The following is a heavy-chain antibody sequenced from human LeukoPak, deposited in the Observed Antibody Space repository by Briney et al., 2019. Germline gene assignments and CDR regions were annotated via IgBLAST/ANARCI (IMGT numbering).Heavy chain of an antibody. J-gene: IGHJ6*02. D-gene: IGHD2-21*01. CDR2: IWHDGSNK. Sequence: GRSLRLSCAASGFTFSSYGMHWVRQAPGKGLEWVAVIWHDGSNKYYADSVKGRFTISRDNSKNTLYLQLNSLRAEDTAVYYCARHVIPTEAYYYGMDVWGQGTTVTVSS. CDR1: GFTFSSYG. CDR3: ARHVIPTEAYYYGMDV. V-gene: IGHV3-33*01.